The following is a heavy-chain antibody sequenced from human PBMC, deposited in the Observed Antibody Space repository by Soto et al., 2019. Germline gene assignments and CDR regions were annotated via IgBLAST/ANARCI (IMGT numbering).Heavy chain of an antibody. J-gene: IGHJ3*01. CDR3: AAHLYCGNDCYHAAFDP. Sequence: EQLVESGGGVVQPGRSLRLTCAGSGFTFSLFAMHWVRQAPGKGLEWVTLISYDGSNIYYADSVMGRFTISRDNSKSAVYLQMNNLRTEDTAVYYCAAHLYCGNDCYHAAFDPWGHGTLVTVSS. CDR2: ISYDGSNI. V-gene: IGHV3-30*04. D-gene: IGHD2-21*02. CDR1: GFTFSLFA.